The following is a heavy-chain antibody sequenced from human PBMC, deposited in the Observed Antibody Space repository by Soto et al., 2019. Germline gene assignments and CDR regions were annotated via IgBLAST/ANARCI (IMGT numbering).Heavy chain of an antibody. J-gene: IGHJ1*01. D-gene: IGHD2-8*01. CDR2: ISYDGSNK. Sequence: QVQLVESGGVVVQPGRSLRLSCAASGFTFSSYGMHWVRQAPGKGLEWVAGISYDGSNKYYADSVKGRFTISRDNSKNTLYLQMNSLRAEDKAMYYCARENVVYCTNCYASSGCTQGYWGQGTLVTVSS. CDR3: ARENVVYCTNCYASSGCTQGY. V-gene: IGHV3-30*03. CDR1: GFTFSSYG.